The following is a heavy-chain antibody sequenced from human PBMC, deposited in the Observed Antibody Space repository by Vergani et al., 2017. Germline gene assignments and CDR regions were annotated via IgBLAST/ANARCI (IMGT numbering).Heavy chain of an antibody. V-gene: IGHV4-30-4*08. CDR3: ASVGDSPPVESWYSSGWYPHGGHWFDP. Sequence: QVQLQESGPGLVKPSQTLSLTCTVSGGSISGGDYYWSWIRQPPGKGLEWIGHIYYSGSTYHNQSLKIRVTLSVDTSKIQFYLKLSSVTAADTAVYYCASVGDSPPVESWYSSGWYPHGGHWFDPWGQGTQVTVSS. D-gene: IGHD6-13*01. J-gene: IGHJ5*02. CDR1: GGSISGGDYY. CDR2: IYYSGST.